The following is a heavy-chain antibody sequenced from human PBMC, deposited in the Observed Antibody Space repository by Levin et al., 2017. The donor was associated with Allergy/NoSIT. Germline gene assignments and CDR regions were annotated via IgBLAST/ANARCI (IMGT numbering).Heavy chain of an antibody. D-gene: IGHD4-17*01. CDR2: IYTRGST. CDR1: GGSIGSYY. CDR3: ARDYRGGDYVY. J-gene: IGHJ4*02. V-gene: IGHV4-4*07. Sequence: SKTLSLTCTVSGGSIGSYYWSWIRQPAEKGLEWIGRIYTRGSTNYNPSLKSRVTMSLDTSKNQFSLKLSSVTAADTAVYYCARDYRGGDYVYWGQGTLVTVSS.